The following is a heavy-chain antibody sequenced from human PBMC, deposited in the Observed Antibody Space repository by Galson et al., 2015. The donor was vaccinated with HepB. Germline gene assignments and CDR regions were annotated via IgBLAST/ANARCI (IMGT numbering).Heavy chain of an antibody. J-gene: IGHJ4*02. Sequence: SLRLSCAVSGFTVADYDIHWFRQRTGKGLEWVSYISSSGSTIYYADSVKGRFTISRDNAKNSLYLQMNSLRAEDTAVYYCARGVSYDYWGQGTLVTVSS. CDR1: GFTVADYD. D-gene: IGHD6-6*01. CDR3: ARGVSYDY. V-gene: IGHV3-11*01. CDR2: ISSSGSTI.